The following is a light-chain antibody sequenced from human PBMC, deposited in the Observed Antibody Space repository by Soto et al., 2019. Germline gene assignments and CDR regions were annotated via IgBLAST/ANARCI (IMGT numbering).Light chain of an antibody. Sequence: ETVMTQSPATLSVSPGERATLSCRASQSVSTYLAWYQLTPGQAPRLLIYGASTRATGTPARFSGSGSETEFTLTISSLQSEDFVVYYCQQYNHWPLTFGGGTKVDIK. J-gene: IGKJ4*01. CDR2: GAS. CDR3: QQYNHWPLT. CDR1: QSVSTY. V-gene: IGKV3-15*01.